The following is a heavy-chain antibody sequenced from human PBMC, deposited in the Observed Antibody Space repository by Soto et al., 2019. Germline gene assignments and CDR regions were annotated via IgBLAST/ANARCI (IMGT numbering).Heavy chain of an antibody. D-gene: IGHD2-8*01. CDR1: GGSISSYY. CDR3: ARHASRRRVLMVYAPNYFDY. V-gene: IGHV4-59*08. J-gene: IGHJ4*02. CDR2: IYYSGSA. Sequence: PSETLSLTCTVSGGSISSYYWSWIRQPPGKGLEWIGYIYYSGSANYNPSLKSRVTISVDTSKNQFSLKLSSVTAADTAVYYCARHASRRRVLMVYAPNYFDYWGQGTLVTVSS.